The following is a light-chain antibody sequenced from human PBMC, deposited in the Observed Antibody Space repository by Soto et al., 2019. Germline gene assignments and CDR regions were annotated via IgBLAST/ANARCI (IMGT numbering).Light chain of an antibody. CDR1: QSISSY. Sequence: DIQMTQSPSSLSASVGDRVTITCRAIQSISSYLNWYQQKPGKAPKLLIYAASSLQSGVPSRFSGSGSGTDFTLTISSLQPEDFATYYCQQSYSTPGGTFGQGTKVDIK. V-gene: IGKV1-39*01. CDR2: AAS. CDR3: QQSYSTPGGT. J-gene: IGKJ1*01.